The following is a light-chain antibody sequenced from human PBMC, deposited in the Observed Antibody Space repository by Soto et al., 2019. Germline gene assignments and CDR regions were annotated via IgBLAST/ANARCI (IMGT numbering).Light chain of an antibody. CDR2: DVS. CDR3: SSYTSSSTYV. CDR1: SSDVGGFNY. V-gene: IGLV2-14*01. Sequence: QSALTQPASASASPGQSITISCTGTSSDVGGFNYVSWYQQHPGKAPKLMIYDVSNRHSGVSNRFSGSKSGTTASLTISGLLAEDDADYYCSSYTSSSTYVFGTGTKVTVL. J-gene: IGLJ1*01.